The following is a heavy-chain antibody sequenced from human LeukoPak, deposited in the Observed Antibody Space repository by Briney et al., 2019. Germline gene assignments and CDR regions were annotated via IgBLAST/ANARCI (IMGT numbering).Heavy chain of an antibody. Sequence: SETLSLTCTVSCGSIRGSYWSWIRQPPGKGLEWIAYMYNSGSTNYNPSLKSRVTISIDTSKNQFSLKLSSLTAADTAIYYCARGIESYGDYGYWGQGILVTVSS. CDR3: ARGIESYGDYGY. CDR2: MYNSGST. J-gene: IGHJ4*02. V-gene: IGHV4-59*01. CDR1: CGSIRGSY. D-gene: IGHD4-17*01.